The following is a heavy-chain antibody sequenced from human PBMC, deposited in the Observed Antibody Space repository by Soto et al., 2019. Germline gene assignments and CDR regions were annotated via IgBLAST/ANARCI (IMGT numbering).Heavy chain of an antibody. J-gene: IGHJ4*02. V-gene: IGHV3-74*01. CDR1: GVTFSSYW. CDR3: EKKRYSYVGY. Sequence: PGGSLRLSCAACGVTFSSYWMHGVRQAPGKGLVWVSRINNDGSSTNYADSVKGRFTISRDNAKNPLYLRMNSLRAEDTALYYCEKKRYSYVGYGGRGPLVTAS. CDR2: INNDGSST. D-gene: IGHD5-18*01.